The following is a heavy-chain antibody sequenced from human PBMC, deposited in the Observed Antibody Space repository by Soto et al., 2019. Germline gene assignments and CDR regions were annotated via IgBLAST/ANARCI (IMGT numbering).Heavy chain of an antibody. J-gene: IGHJ4*02. D-gene: IGHD2-2*01. CDR1: GFTFSSYG. Sequence: GGSLRLSCAASGFTFSSYGMAWVRQAPGKGLEWVSGISTSGATTYYADSVKGRFTISKDKSMDTLYLQMNSLRVEDTAIYYCTKGVAGSTSPFDFWGQGTLVTVSS. CDR3: TKGVAGSTSPFDF. CDR2: ISTSGATT. V-gene: IGHV3-23*01.